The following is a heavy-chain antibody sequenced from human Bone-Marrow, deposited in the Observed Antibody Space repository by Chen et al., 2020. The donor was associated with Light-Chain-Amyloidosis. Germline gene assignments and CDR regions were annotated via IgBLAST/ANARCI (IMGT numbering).Heavy chain of an antibody. CDR2: INWNSGRV. J-gene: IGHJ4*02. D-gene: IGHD6-19*01. CDR3: AKGFGAVAGTLDS. CDR1: GFIFDDYA. Sequence: EVQLVESGGDLVQPGRSLRLSCEASGFIFDDYAMYWVRQGPRKGLEWVSGINWNSGRVDYADSVKGRFTISRDNAKNSLYLQMNSLRPEDTALYYCAKGFGAVAGTLDSWGQGTLVAVSS. V-gene: IGHV3-9*01.